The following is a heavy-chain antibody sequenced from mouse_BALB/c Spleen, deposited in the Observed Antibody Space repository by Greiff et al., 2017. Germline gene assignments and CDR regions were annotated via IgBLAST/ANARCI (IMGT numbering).Heavy chain of an antibody. CDR3: ARDYGSSPHYAMDY. D-gene: IGHD1-1*01. CDR1: SYTFTDYA. CDR2: ISTYYGNT. V-gene: IGHV1-67*01. J-gene: IGHJ4*01. Sequence: QVQLQQSGPELVRPGVSVKISCKGSSYTFTDYAMHWVKQSHAKSLEWIGVISTYYGNTNYNQKFKGKATMTVDKSSSTAYMELARLTSEDSAVYYCARDYGSSPHYAMDYWGQGTSVTVSS.